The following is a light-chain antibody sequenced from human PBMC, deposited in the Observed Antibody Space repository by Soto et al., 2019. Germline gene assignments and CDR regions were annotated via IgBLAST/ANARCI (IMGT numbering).Light chain of an antibody. J-gene: IGKJ2*01. CDR1: QSLVHSDGNTY. CDR3: MQGTHWPPYT. V-gene: IGKV2-30*02. Sequence: DVVMTQSPLSLPVTLGQPASISCRSSQSLVHSDGNTYLIWFHQRPGQSPRRLIYKVSNRDSGVPDRFSGSGSDTDFTLKLSGVEAEDVGVYYCMQGTHWPPYTFGQGTKLEIK. CDR2: KVS.